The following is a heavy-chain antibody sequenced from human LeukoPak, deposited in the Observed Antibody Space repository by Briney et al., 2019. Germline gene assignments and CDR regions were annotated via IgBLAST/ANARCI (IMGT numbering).Heavy chain of an antibody. CDR2: LSYDDGSNK. CDR3: AKALTEYTSYYYGMDV. CDR1: GFTFNTYG. J-gene: IGHJ6*02. D-gene: IGHD1-14*01. V-gene: IGHV3-30*18. Sequence: GGSLRLSCAASGFTFNTYGMTWVRQAPGKGLEWVAVLSYDDGSNKYYADSVKGRFTISRDNSKNTLYLQMNSLRAKDTAVYYCAKALTEYTSYYYGMDVWGQGTTVTVSS.